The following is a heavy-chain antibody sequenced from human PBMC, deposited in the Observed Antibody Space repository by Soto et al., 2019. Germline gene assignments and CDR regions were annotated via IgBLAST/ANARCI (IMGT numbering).Heavy chain of an antibody. CDR1: GGTLSRYA. CDR3: ACGGARSGAYYYYGMDV. J-gene: IGHJ6*02. D-gene: IGHD1-26*01. V-gene: IGHV1-69*13. Sequence: VASRKVSCKASGGTLSRYAISWVRQAPGEGLEWMGGIIPIFGTANYAQKFQGRVTITADESTSTAYMELSSLRSEDTAVYYCACGGARSGAYYYYGMDVWGQGITVTVSS. CDR2: IIPIFGTA.